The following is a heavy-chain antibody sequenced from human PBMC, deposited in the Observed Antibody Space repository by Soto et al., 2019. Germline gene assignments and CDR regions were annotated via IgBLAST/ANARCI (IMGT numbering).Heavy chain of an antibody. J-gene: IGHJ6*02. CDR1: GFTFSSYS. CDR2: ISSSSSYI. V-gene: IGHV3-21*01. D-gene: IGHD6-13*01. CDR3: ARTARLAAAGNEQVNLYYGMDV. Sequence: PGGSLRLSCAASGFTFSSYSMNWVRQAPGKGLEWVSSISSSSSYIYYADSVKGRFTISRDNAKNSLYLQMNSLRAEDTAVYYCARTARLAAAGNEQVNLYYGMDVWGQGTTVTVSS.